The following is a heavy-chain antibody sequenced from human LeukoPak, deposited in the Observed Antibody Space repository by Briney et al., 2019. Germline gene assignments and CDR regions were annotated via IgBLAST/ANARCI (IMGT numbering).Heavy chain of an antibody. CDR2: INSDGSST. D-gene: IGHD5-12*01. V-gene: IGHV3-74*01. CDR1: GFTFSSYW. Sequence: GGSLRLSCAASGFTFSSYWMHWVRKAPGKGLVSVSRINSDGSSTSYADSVKGRFTISRDNAKNTLYLQMNSLRAEDTAVYYCAVGYDWGDDAFDIWGQGTMVTVSS. J-gene: IGHJ3*02. CDR3: AVGYDWGDDAFDI.